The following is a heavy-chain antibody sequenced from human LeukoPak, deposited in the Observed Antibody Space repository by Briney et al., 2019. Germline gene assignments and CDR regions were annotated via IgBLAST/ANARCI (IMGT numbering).Heavy chain of an antibody. CDR2: IYTSGST. J-gene: IGHJ3*02. D-gene: IGHD2-15*01. Sequence: PSETLSLTCTVSGGSISSYYWSWIRQPAAKGLEWIGRIYTSGSTNYNPSLKSRVTMSVDTSKNQFSLKLSSVTAADTAVYYCARDFRCSGGSCYSDAFDIWGQGTMVTVSS. CDR3: ARDFRCSGGSCYSDAFDI. CDR1: GGSISSYY. V-gene: IGHV4-4*07.